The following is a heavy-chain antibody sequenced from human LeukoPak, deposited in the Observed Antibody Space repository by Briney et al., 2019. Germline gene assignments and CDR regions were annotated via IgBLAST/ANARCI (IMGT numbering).Heavy chain of an antibody. V-gene: IGHV4-34*01. D-gene: IGHD2-15*01. J-gene: IGHJ5*02. CDR1: GGSFSGYY. CDR3: ARSDVVVVAAPFDP. Sequence: SETLSLTCAVYGGSFSGYYWSWIRQPPGKGLEWIGEINHSGSTNYNPSLESRVTISVDTSKNQFSLKLNSVTAADTAVYYCARSDVVVVAAPFDPWGQGTLVTVSS. CDR2: INHSGST.